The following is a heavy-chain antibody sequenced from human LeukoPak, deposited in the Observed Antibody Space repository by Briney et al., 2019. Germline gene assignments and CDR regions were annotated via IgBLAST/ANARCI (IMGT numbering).Heavy chain of an antibody. CDR3: ARGAVPRTEGFYFDY. CDR2: INPNSGDT. J-gene: IGHJ4*02. Sequence: ASVKVSCKASGYTFTGYYMHWVRQAPGQGLEWMGWINPNSGDTNYAQKFQGRVTMTRDTSISTAHMELSRLRSDDTAVFYCARGAVPRTEGFYFDYWGQGALVTVSS. D-gene: IGHD1/OR15-1a*01. CDR1: GYTFTGYY. V-gene: IGHV1-2*02.